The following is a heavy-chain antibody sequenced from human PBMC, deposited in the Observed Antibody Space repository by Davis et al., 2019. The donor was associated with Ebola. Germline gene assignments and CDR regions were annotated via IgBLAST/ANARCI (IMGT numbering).Heavy chain of an antibody. J-gene: IGHJ6*02. Sequence: AVSVKVSCKASGYTFTSYAMHWVRQAPGQRLEWMGWINAGNGNTKYSQKFQGRVTITRDTSASTAYMELSSLRSEDTAVYYCARDGGYYDFWSGYGFGYYGMDVWGQGTTVTVSS. D-gene: IGHD3-3*01. V-gene: IGHV1-3*01. CDR3: ARDGGYYDFWSGYGFGYYGMDV. CDR2: INAGNGNT. CDR1: GYTFTSYA.